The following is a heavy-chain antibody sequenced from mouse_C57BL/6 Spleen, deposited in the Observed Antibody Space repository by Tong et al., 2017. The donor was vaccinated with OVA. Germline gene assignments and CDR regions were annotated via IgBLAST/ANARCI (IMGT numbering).Heavy chain of an antibody. V-gene: IGHV14-3*01. CDR3: AREGPTMITTGFAY. CDR2: IDPANGNT. D-gene: IGHD2-4*01. CDR1: GFNIKDDY. Sequence: EVQLQESGAELVRPGASVKLSCTASGFNIKDDYMHWVKQRPEQGLEWIGRIDPANGNTKYAPKFQGKATITADTSSNTAYLQLSSLTSEDTAIYYCAREGPTMITTGFAYWGQGTLVTVSA. J-gene: IGHJ3*01.